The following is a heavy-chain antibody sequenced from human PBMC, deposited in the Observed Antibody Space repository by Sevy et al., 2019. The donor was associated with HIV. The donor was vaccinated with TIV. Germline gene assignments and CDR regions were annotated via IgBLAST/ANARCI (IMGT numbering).Heavy chain of an antibody. J-gene: IGHJ5*02. CDR1: GYTFTSYD. D-gene: IGHD3-16*02. V-gene: IGHV1-8*01. CDR2: MNPNSGNT. CDR3: ARGDNDYVWGSYRYPQNWFDP. Sequence: ASVKVSCKASGYTFTSYDINWVRQATGQGLEWMGWMNPNSGNTGYVQKFQGRVTMTRNTSINTAYMELSSLRSEDTAVYYCARGDNDYVWGSYRYPQNWFDPWGQGTLVTVSS.